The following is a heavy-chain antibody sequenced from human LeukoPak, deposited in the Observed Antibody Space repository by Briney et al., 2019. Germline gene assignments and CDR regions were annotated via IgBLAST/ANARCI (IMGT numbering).Heavy chain of an antibody. D-gene: IGHD6-6*01. CDR1: GGSFSGYY. J-gene: IGHJ4*02. Sequence: SETLSLTCAVYGGSFSGYYWSWIRQPPGKGLEWIGEINHSGSTNYNPSLKSRVTISVDTSKNQFSLKLSSVTAADTAVYYCARGRGSSSKGLGGYWGQGTPVTVSS. CDR2: INHSGST. CDR3: ARGRGSSSKGLGGY. V-gene: IGHV4-34*01.